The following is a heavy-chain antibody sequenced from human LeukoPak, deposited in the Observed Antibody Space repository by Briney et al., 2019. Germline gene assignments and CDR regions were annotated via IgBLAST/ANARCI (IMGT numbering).Heavy chain of an antibody. Sequence: SETLSLTCAVSGYSISNIYYGFCIRLPPGKGLEWIGTISHSGSTYYNPSLESRVTISADTSKNHFSLRLSSVTAADTAVYYCARTHVYSAYGPRAYRGPGTLVTVSS. J-gene: IGHJ4*02. CDR1: GYSISNIYY. V-gene: IGHV4-38-2*01. CDR3: ARTHVYSAYGPRAY. CDR2: ISHSGST. D-gene: IGHD5-12*01.